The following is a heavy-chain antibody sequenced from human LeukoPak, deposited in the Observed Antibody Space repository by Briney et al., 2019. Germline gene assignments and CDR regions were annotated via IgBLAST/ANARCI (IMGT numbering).Heavy chain of an antibody. CDR3: ATVHNCSGGSCYWGYFQH. D-gene: IGHD2-15*01. CDR2: IIPIFGTA. Sequence: SVRVSCKASGGTFSSYAISWVRQAPGQGLEWMGGIIPIFGTANYAQKFQGRVTITADKSTSTAYMELSSLRSEDTAVYYCATVHNCSGGSCYWGYFQHWGQGTLVTVSS. V-gene: IGHV1-69*06. J-gene: IGHJ1*01. CDR1: GGTFSSYA.